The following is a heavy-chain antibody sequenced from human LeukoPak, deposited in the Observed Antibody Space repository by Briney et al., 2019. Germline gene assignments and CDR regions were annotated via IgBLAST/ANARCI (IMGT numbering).Heavy chain of an antibody. Sequence: SETLSLTCTVSGGSISSYYWSWIRQPPGKGLEWIGYIYYSGSTNYNPSLKSRVTISVDTSKNQFSLKLSSVTAADTAVYYCARDRGNYYDSSGYYTDYYYYYMDVWGKGTTVTVSS. V-gene: IGHV4-59*12. CDR1: GGSISSYY. J-gene: IGHJ6*03. CDR2: IYYSGST. D-gene: IGHD3-22*01. CDR3: ARDRGNYYDSSGYYTDYYYYYMDV.